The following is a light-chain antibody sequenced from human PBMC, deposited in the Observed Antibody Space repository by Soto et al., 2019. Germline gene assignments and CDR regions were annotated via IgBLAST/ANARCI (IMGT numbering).Light chain of an antibody. V-gene: IGKV1-12*01. J-gene: IGKJ4*01. CDR3: QQANSLPLT. CDR2: AAS. CDR1: QDISSW. Sequence: DIQMTQSPSSVSASVGDRVTITFRASQDISSWVAWYQQKPGKAPKLLISAASSLQSGVPSRFSGRGSGTDFTLTITSLQPEDFAAYYCQQANSLPLTFGGGTKVDI.